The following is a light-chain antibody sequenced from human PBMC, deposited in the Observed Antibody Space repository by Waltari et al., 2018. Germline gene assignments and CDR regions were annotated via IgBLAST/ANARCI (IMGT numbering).Light chain of an antibody. CDR1: SSDIGVDNY. CDR2: DVT. Sequence: HSALTQPASVSGSPGQSFTISCPGTSSDIGVDNYFSWYQQYPGQAPKFIIYDVTKRPSGVSNRFSGSKSGNTASLTISGLQAEDEADYYCSSYSTISSPVQFGGGTTLTVL. V-gene: IGLV2-14*01. J-gene: IGLJ2*01. CDR3: SSYSTISSPVQ.